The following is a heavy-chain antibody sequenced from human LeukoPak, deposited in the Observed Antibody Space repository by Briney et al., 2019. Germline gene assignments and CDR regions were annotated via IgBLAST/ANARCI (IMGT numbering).Heavy chain of an antibody. Sequence: GASVKVSCKASGYTFTSYGISWVRQAPGQGLEWMGWISAYNGNTNYAQKLQGRVTMTTDASTSTAYMELRSLRSDDTAVYYCARGKKHSSSSVGGAFDIWGQGTMVTVSS. CDR2: ISAYNGNT. CDR3: ARGKKHSSSSVGGAFDI. J-gene: IGHJ3*02. CDR1: GYTFTSYG. V-gene: IGHV1-18*01. D-gene: IGHD6-6*01.